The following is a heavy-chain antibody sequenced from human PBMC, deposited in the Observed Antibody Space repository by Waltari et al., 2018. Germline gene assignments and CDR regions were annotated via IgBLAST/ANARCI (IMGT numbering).Heavy chain of an antibody. D-gene: IGHD4-17*01. V-gene: IGHV1-69*13. J-gene: IGHJ6*02. CDR1: GGTFSRYA. Sequence: QVQLVQSGAEVKKPGSSVKVPCKASGGTFSRYATRWVRQAPGQGLEWMGGIIPIFGTANYAQKFQGRVTITADESTSTAYMELSSLRSEDTAVYYCARPYGDYIGDYYYYGMDVWGQGTTVTVSS. CDR2: IIPIFGTA. CDR3: ARPYGDYIGDYYYYGMDV.